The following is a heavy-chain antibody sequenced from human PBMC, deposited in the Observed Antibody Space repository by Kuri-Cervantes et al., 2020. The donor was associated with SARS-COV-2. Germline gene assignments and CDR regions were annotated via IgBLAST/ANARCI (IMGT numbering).Heavy chain of an antibody. D-gene: IGHD1-26*01. V-gene: IGHV1-18*01. Sequence: ASVKVSCKASGGTFSSYTISWVRQAPGQGLEWMGWISDYNGNTNYAQKVQGRVTMTTNTSTSTAYMELRSLRSDDTAVYYCARDARFSGSYHDDAFDIWGQGTMVTVSS. CDR3: ARDARFSGSYHDDAFDI. CDR2: ISDYNGNT. CDR1: GGTFSSYT. J-gene: IGHJ3*02.